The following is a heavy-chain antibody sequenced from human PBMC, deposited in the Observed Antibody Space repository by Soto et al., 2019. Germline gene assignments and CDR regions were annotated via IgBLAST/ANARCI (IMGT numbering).Heavy chain of an antibody. J-gene: IGHJ6*02. CDR3: ASLSINYDFWSDYPTDSYYGMEV. CDR1: GGTFSSYA. D-gene: IGHD3-3*01. CDR2: IIPIFGTA. V-gene: IGHV1-69*13. Sequence: ASVKVSCKASGGTFSSYAISWVRQAPGQGLEWMGGIIPIFGTANYAQKFQGRVTITADESTSTAYMELSSLRSEDTAVYYCASLSINYDFWSDYPTDSYYGMEVWGQGTSVSVSS.